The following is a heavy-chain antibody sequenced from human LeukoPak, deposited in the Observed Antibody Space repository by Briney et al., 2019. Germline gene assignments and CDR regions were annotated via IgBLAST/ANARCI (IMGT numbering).Heavy chain of an antibody. Sequence: PSETLSLTCTVSGGSISSYYWSWIRQPPGKGLEWIGYIYYSGSTNYNPSLKSRVTISVDTSKNQFSLKLSSVTAADTAVYYCARDGVPGTTIFGVVIMEGGAFDIWGQGTMVTVSS. CDR3: ARDGVPGTTIFGVVIMEGGAFDI. J-gene: IGHJ3*02. D-gene: IGHD3-3*01. CDR2: IYYSGST. CDR1: GGSISSYY. V-gene: IGHV4-59*12.